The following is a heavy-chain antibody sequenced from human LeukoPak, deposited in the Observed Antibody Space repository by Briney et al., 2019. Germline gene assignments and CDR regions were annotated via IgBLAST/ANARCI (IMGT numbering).Heavy chain of an antibody. J-gene: IGHJ4*02. CDR2: ISAGGGNT. D-gene: IGHD1-26*01. CDR3: AKENHGIVGATTLIDY. CDR1: GFTFSSYA. V-gene: IGHV3-23*01. Sequence: GGSLRLSCAASGFTFSSYAMSWVRQAPGKGLEWVSVISAGGGNTYYADSVKGRFTISRDNSKNTLYLQMNSLRAEDTAVYYCAKENHGIVGATTLIDYWGQGTLVTVSS.